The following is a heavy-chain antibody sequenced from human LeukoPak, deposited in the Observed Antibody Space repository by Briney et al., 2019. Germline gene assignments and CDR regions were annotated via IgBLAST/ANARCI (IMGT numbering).Heavy chain of an antibody. D-gene: IGHD1-26*01. J-gene: IGHJ4*02. CDR1: GGHIRSSYYY. V-gene: IGHV4-39*07. Sequence: PSETLSLTCTVSGGHIRSSYYYWGWIRQPPGKGLEWIGSIYDSGSTYYNPSLKSRVTISLDTSENQFSLKLSSVTAADTAVYYCARGPSWGARYVYWGQGTLVTVSS. CDR2: IYDSGST. CDR3: ARGPSWGARYVY.